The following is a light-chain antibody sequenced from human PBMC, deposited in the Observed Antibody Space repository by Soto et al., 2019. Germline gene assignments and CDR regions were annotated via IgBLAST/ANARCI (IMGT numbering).Light chain of an antibody. CDR3: QQSYSTLYS. Sequence: DIQMTQSPSSLSASVGDRVTITCRASQSISTYLNWFQQKPGKAPNLLIYAASSLQSGVPSRFSGSGSGTDFTLTISSLQPEDFANYYCQQSYSTLYSFGQGTKLEIK. V-gene: IGKV1-39*01. CDR2: AAS. CDR1: QSISTY. J-gene: IGKJ2*01.